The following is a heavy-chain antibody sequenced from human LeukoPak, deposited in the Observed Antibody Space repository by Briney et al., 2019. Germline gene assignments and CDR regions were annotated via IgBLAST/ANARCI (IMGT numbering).Heavy chain of an antibody. V-gene: IGHV3-23*01. Sequence: GGSLKPSCAASGFAFNIYAMNWVRQAPGKGLEWVSGISGLGGSAYYAASVKGCFIISRDNSGNTLFFQLTNLRVEDTAVYYCARRGGSSWSSFDYWGHGTLVTVSS. CDR3: ARRGGSSWSSFDY. J-gene: IGHJ4*01. CDR1: GFAFNIYA. CDR2: ISGLGGSA. D-gene: IGHD6-13*01.